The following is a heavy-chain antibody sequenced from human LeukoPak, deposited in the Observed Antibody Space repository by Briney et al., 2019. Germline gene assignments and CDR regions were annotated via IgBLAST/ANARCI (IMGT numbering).Heavy chain of an antibody. J-gene: IGHJ4*02. CDR1: GXSISSSSYY. Sequence: SETLSLTCTVSGXSISSSSYYWGWIRQSPEKGLEWIGSIYYSGSTYYNPSLKSRVTISGDTSKNQFSLKLSSVTAADTAMYCCARTPYDSSGHYFDYWGQGTLVTVSS. CDR3: ARTPYDSSGHYFDY. CDR2: IYYSGST. D-gene: IGHD3-22*01. V-gene: IGHV4-39*01.